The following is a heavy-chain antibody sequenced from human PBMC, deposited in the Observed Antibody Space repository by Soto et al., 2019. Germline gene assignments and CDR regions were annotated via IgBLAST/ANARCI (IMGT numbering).Heavy chain of an antibody. D-gene: IGHD4-17*01. Sequence: QLQLQESGPGLVKPSETLSLTCTVSGGSISSSSYYWGWIRQPPGKGLEWIGSIYYSGSTYYNPSLKSRVTISVGTSKNQFSLKLSSVTAADTAVYYCARRPFRPSVTLLALFDYWGQGTLVTVSS. V-gene: IGHV4-39*01. CDR2: IYYSGST. CDR1: GGSISSSSYY. CDR3: ARRPFRPSVTLLALFDY. J-gene: IGHJ4*02.